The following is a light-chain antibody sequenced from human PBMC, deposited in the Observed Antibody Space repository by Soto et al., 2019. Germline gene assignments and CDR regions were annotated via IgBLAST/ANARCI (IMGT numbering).Light chain of an antibody. CDR1: QSVSSSY. Sequence: ELVLTQSPGTLSLSPGERATLFCRASQSVSSSYLAWYQQKPGQAPRLLIVGASSRATGIPDRFSGSGSATDFTLTISRLEPEDFAVYYCQQYGSSPLTFGQGTKVEIK. CDR3: QQYGSSPLT. J-gene: IGKJ1*01. CDR2: GAS. V-gene: IGKV3-20*01.